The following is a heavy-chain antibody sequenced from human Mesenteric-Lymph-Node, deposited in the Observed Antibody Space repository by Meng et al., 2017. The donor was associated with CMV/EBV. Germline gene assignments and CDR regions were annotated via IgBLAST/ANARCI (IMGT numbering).Heavy chain of an antibody. CDR2: INPNSGGT. CDR3: ARSYCSSTSCYTSYDFWSGYLGFDY. J-gene: IGHJ4*02. CDR1: GYTFTGYY. D-gene: IGHD2-2*02. V-gene: IGHV1-2*02. Sequence: ASVKVSCKASGYTFTGYYMHWVRQAPGQGLEWMGWINPNSGGTNYAQKFQGRVTMTRDTSISTAYMELSRLRSDDTAVYYCARSYCSSTSCYTSYDFWSGYLGFDYWGQGTLVTVSS.